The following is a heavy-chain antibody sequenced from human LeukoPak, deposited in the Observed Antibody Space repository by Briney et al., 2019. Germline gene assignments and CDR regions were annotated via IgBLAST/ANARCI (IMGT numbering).Heavy chain of an antibody. Sequence: RSGGSLRLSCAASGFTFDDYAMHWVRQAPGKGLEWVSGISWNSGSIGYADSVKGRFTISRDNAKNSLYLQMNSLRAEDTALYYCARDDTYSSSWSSWGPFDYWGQGTLVTVSS. V-gene: IGHV3-9*01. CDR2: ISWNSGSI. CDR1: GFTFDDYA. J-gene: IGHJ4*02. D-gene: IGHD6-13*01. CDR3: ARDDTYSSSWSSWGPFDY.